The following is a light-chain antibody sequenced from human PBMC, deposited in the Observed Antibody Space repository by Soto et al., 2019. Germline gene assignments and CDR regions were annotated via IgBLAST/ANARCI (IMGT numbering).Light chain of an antibody. V-gene: IGKV3-11*01. CDR1: QSVSTY. Sequence: EIVLTQSPATLSLSPGERATLSCRASQSVSTYLGWYPQKPGQAPRLLIYDASNRATGIPDRLSGSGSGTDFTLTISSLEPEDFAVYYCHQRSNWITFGQGTRLEIK. J-gene: IGKJ5*01. CDR2: DAS. CDR3: HQRSNWIT.